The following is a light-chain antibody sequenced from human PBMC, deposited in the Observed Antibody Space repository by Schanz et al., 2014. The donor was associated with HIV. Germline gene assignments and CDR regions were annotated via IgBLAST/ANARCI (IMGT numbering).Light chain of an antibody. V-gene: IGKV3-20*01. CDR3: QKYNSAPYT. J-gene: IGKJ2*01. CDR2: GAT. Sequence: EIVLTQSPGTLSLSPGERATLSCRASQSIGSTYLAWYQQKPGQAPRLLIYGATSRATGIPGRFSGSGSGTDFTLTISSLQPEDVATYYCQKYNSAPYTFGQGTKLEI. CDR1: QSIGSTY.